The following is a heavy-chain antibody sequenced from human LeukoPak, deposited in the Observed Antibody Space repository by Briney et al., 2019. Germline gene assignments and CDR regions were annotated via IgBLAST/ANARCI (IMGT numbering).Heavy chain of an antibody. J-gene: IGHJ5*02. D-gene: IGHD2-15*01. Sequence: GGSLRLSCAASGFTFSDYYMNWIRQAPGKGLEGVSYISNSGTIIPYADSVKGRFTITRDNTKNSLYLQMNTRSAEDTAVYSWAGGADGVSSNSRGWFDPWGQGTLVTVSS. CDR3: AGGADGVSSNSRGWFDP. V-gene: IGHV3-11*04. CDR1: GFTFSDYY. CDR2: ISNSGTII.